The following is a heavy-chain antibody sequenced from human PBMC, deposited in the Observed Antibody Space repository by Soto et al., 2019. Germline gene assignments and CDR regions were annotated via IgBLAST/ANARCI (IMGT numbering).Heavy chain of an antibody. V-gene: IGHV5-51*01. CDR2: IYPDDSDT. J-gene: IGHJ5*02. D-gene: IGHD1-7*01. CDR1: GYTFTNYY. CDR3: VRIKDELLWPGWFDP. Sequence: GESLKISCKGSGYTFTNYYIGWVRQMPGKGLEWMATIYPDDSDTKYSPSFQGQVTISADKSISTAYLQWASLKASDTAIYYCVRIKDELLWPGWFDPWGQGTLVTVSS.